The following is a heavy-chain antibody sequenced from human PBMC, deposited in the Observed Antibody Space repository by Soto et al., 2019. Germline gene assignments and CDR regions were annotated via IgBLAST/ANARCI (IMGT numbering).Heavy chain of an antibody. Sequence: PSETLSLTCTVSGGSISSGDFYWRWIRQPPGKGQEWIGYIYYSGSTYYNPSRKSRVTISVDTSKSQFSLKLSSVTAADTAVYYCASSGYCTNGVCYNLFDPWGQGTRVTVSS. J-gene: IGHJ5*02. CDR3: ASSGYCTNGVCYNLFDP. V-gene: IGHV4-30-4*01. CDR2: IYYSGST. D-gene: IGHD2-8*01. CDR1: GGSISSGDFY.